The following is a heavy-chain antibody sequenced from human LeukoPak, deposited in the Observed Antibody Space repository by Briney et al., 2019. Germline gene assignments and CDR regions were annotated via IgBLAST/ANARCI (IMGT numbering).Heavy chain of an antibody. CDR3: TGHYGMNV. J-gene: IGHJ6*02. V-gene: IGHV3-7*01. CDR2: INQDGSEE. CDR1: GFTFSSSW. Sequence: PGGSLRLSCAASGFTFSSSWMTWVRQAPGKGLEWVANINQDGSEEYYVDSVRGRFTISRDNARNSLYLQMHSLRAEDTAVFYCTGHYGMNVWGQGTTVTVSS.